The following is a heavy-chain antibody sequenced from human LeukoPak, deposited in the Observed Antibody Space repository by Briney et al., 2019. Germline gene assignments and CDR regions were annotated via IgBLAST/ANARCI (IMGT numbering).Heavy chain of an antibody. CDR2: IRTEANSSAT. Sequence: GGSLRLSCAASGFTLSGSAMHWVRQASGKGLEWAGRIRTEANSSATAYAASVEGRFTISRDDSQNTAYLQMNSLKTEDTAVYYCTRHGRGSLNVFDVWGQGTMVTVSS. CDR1: GFTLSGSA. CDR3: TRHGRGSLNVFDV. D-gene: IGHD1-26*01. J-gene: IGHJ3*01. V-gene: IGHV3-73*01.